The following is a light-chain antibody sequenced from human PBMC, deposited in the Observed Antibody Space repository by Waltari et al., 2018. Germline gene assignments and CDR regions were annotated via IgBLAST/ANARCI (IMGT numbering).Light chain of an antibody. CDR1: QSVLYSSSNKSY. CDR3: HQYYSTPWT. V-gene: IGKV4-1*01. J-gene: IGKJ5*01. CDR2: WAS. Sequence: DIVMTQSPDSLAVSLGERATINCKSSQSVLYSSSNKSYLTWYQQKQGQPPKLLIYWASTRESGVPDRFSGSGSGTDFTLTISSLQAEDVAVYYCHQYYSTPWTFGQGTRLEIK.